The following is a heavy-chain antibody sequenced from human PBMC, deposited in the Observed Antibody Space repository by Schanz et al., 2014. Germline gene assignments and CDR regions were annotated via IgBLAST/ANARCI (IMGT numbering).Heavy chain of an antibody. J-gene: IGHJ4*02. CDR3: PREREITVCNHGDY. CDR1: GFAFSDYG. Sequence: QVQLVESGGGVVQPGKSLRLSCAASGFAFSDYGMHWVRQAPGKGLEWVAFISYDGNEKHYPDSVKGRFTISRDNSRNALLLQMETVRTEDTDVYPCPREREITVCNHGDYWGQGILVTVSS. CDR2: ISYDGNEK. V-gene: IGHV3-30*03. D-gene: IGHD4-4*01.